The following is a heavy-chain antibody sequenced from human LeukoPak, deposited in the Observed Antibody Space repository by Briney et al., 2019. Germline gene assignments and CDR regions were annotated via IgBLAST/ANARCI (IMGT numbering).Heavy chain of an antibody. J-gene: IGHJ4*02. CDR2: IYYSGYT. V-gene: IGHV4-39*01. CDR1: GGSISSSNYY. D-gene: IGHD3-10*01. Sequence: SETLSLACTVSGGSISSSNYYWGWIRQPPGKGLEWIGSIYYSGYTYYNPSLKSRVTISVDTSKNQFSLKVSSVTAADTAVYYCASGYYYGSGSYFSIADYWGQGTLVTVSS. CDR3: ASGYYYGSGSYFSIADY.